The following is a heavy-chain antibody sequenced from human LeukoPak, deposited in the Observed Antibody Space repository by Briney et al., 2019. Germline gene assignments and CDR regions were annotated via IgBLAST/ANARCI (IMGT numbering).Heavy chain of an antibody. CDR3: ARFTIDDTSGHFDY. D-gene: IGHD3-22*01. Sequence: SETLSLTCIVSGDSSNTYYWSWIRQPPGKGLEWIGYIHNRGTTRYNPFLKSRVTISADTSKNHFSLNLTSVTAADTAVYYCARFTIDDTSGHFDYWGQGNLVTVSS. J-gene: IGHJ4*02. CDR1: GDSSNTYY. V-gene: IGHV4-59*08. CDR2: IHNRGTT.